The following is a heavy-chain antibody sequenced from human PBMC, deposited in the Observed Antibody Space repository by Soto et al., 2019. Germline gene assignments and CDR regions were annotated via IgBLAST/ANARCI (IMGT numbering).Heavy chain of an antibody. Sequence: GGSLRLSCAASGFTFTRYSMNWVRQVPGKGLEWVSSISSTTNYIYYGDSMKGRFTISRDNAKNSLYLEMNSLRAEDTAVYYCARESEDLTSNFDYWGQGTLVTVSS. V-gene: IGHV3-21*06. J-gene: IGHJ4*02. CDR2: ISSTTNYI. CDR3: ARESEDLTSNFDY. CDR1: GFTFTRYS.